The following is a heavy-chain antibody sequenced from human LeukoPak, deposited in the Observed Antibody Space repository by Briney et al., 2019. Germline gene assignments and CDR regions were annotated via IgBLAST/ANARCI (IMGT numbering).Heavy chain of an antibody. Sequence: QPGGSLRLSCAASGFTFSSYEMNWVRQAPGKGLEWVSYISSSGSTIYYADSVKGRFTISRDNAKNSLYLQMNSLRAEDTAVYYCARVNGNLGNYYYYYMDVWGKGTTVTVSS. J-gene: IGHJ6*03. V-gene: IGHV3-48*03. D-gene: IGHD4-23*01. CDR1: GFTFSSYE. CDR2: ISSSGSTI. CDR3: ARVNGNLGNYYYYYMDV.